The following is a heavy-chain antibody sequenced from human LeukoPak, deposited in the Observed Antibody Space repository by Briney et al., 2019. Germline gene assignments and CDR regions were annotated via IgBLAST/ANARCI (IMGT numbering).Heavy chain of an antibody. V-gene: IGHV3-23*01. D-gene: IGHD6-13*01. Sequence: PGGSLRLSCAASGFTFSSYAMSWVRQAPGKGLEWVSTISGSGGSIYYADSVRGRFTISRDNSKNTLYLQMNSLRAEDTAVYYCARVGYSSSWSPSDYWGQGALVTVSS. CDR1: GFTFSSYA. CDR2: ISGSGGSI. CDR3: ARVGYSSSWSPSDY. J-gene: IGHJ4*02.